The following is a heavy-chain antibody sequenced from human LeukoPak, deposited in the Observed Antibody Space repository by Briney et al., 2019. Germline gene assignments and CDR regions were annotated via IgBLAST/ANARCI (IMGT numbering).Heavy chain of an antibody. J-gene: IGHJ4*02. Sequence: SETLSLTCTVSGGSISSYYWSWLRQPPGKGLEWIGYIYYSGSTNYNPSLKSRVTISVDTSKNQFSLKLSSVTAADTAVYYRAGYSYGHDIDYWGQGTLVAVSS. CDR2: IYYSGST. CDR3: AGYSYGHDIDY. CDR1: GGSISSYY. D-gene: IGHD5-18*01. V-gene: IGHV4-59*01.